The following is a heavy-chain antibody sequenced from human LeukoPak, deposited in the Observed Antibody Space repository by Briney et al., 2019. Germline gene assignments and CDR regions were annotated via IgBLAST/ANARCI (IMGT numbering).Heavy chain of an antibody. Sequence: GGSLRLSCAASGFTFSSYEMNWVRQAPGKGLEWVSVIYSGGSTYYADSVKGRFTISRDNSKNTLYLQMNSLRAEDTAVYYCARSRYFDLYGMDVWGQGTTVTVSS. D-gene: IGHD3-9*01. CDR2: IYSGGST. V-gene: IGHV3-53*01. J-gene: IGHJ6*02. CDR3: ARSRYFDLYGMDV. CDR1: GFTFSSYE.